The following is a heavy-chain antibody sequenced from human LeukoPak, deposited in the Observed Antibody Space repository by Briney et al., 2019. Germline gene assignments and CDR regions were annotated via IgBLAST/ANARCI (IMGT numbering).Heavy chain of an antibody. CDR2: ISSSGSTI. Sequence: QTGGSLRLSCAASGFTFSSYEMNWVRQAPGKGLEWVSYISSSGSTIYYADSVKGRFTISRDNAKNSLYLQMNSLRAEDTAVYYCARDLRTTPSFWFDPWGQGTLVTVSS. V-gene: IGHV3-48*03. J-gene: IGHJ5*02. D-gene: IGHD4-11*01. CDR1: GFTFSSYE. CDR3: ARDLRTTPSFWFDP.